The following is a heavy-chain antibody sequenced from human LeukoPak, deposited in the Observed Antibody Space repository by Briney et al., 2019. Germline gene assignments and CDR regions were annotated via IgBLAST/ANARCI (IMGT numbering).Heavy chain of an antibody. J-gene: IGHJ4*02. CDR3: ARLPSGSYPDY. CDR2: INHSGGT. V-gene: IGHV4-34*01. CDR1: GGSFSGYY. Sequence: PSETLSHTCAVYGGSFSGYYWSWIRQPPGKGLEWIGEINHSGGTNYNPSLKSRVTISVDTSKNQFSLKLSSVTAADTAVYYCARLPSGSYPDYWGQGTLVTVSS. D-gene: IGHD1-26*01.